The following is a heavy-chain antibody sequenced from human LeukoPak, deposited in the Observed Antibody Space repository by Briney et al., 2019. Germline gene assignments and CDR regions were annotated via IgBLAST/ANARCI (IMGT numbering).Heavy chain of an antibody. V-gene: IGHV4-30-4*02. CDR1: GGSISSGDYY. CDR3: ARVHYYDSSGLGPERFDP. J-gene: IGHJ5*02. CDR2: IYYSGST. Sequence: KTSETLSLTCTVSGGSISSGDYYWSWIRQPPGKGLEWIGYIYYSGSTYYNPSLKSRVTISVDTSKNQFSLRLSSVTAADAAVYYCARVHYYDSSGLGPERFDPWGQGTLVTVSS. D-gene: IGHD3-22*01.